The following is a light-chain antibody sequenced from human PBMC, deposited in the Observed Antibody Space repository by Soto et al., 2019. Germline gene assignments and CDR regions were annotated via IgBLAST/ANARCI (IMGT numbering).Light chain of an antibody. CDR3: QQYYSTPPT. J-gene: IGKJ2*01. CDR1: QSVLYSSNNKNY. Sequence: DIVMTQSPDSLAVSLGERATINCKSSQSVLYSSNNKNYLAWYQQKPGQPPKLLIYWASTRESGVPDRFIGIWSGTDCTLTSSSMQAEDVAVYYCQQYYSTPPTFGQGTKLEIK. CDR2: WAS. V-gene: IGKV4-1*01.